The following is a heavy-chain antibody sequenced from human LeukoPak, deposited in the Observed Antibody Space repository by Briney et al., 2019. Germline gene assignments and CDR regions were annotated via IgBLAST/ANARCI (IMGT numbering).Heavy chain of an antibody. CDR1: GVSIGSHF. Sequence: SETLSLTCSVSGVSIGSHFWSWVRQPAGKALEWIGRISASGTTSSNPSLNSRVTMSLDTSKNQFSLKLNSVTAADTAVYYCARAYCGGECTAGGAFDIWGQGTMATVSS. J-gene: IGHJ3*02. V-gene: IGHV4-4*07. CDR2: ISASGTT. D-gene: IGHD2-21*01. CDR3: ARAYCGGECTAGGAFDI.